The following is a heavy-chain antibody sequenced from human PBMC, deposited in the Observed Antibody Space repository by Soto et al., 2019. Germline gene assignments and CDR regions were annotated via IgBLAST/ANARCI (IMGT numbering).Heavy chain of an antibody. D-gene: IGHD6-13*01. J-gene: IGHJ4*02. V-gene: IGHV3-23*01. CDR2: FTVGGRP. Sequence: EVQLLDSGGGVVQPGGSLRLSCAASGFTFSTYAMGWVRQAPGKGLECVSTFTVGGRPFYADFVKGRSTLSRDNSKNTLYLQMNSLRADDTAVYYCAKGNQGSDWGQGTLVTVSS. CDR1: GFTFSTYA. CDR3: AKGNQGSD.